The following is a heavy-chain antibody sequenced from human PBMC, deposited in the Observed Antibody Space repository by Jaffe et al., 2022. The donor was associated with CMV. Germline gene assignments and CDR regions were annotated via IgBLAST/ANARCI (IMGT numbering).Heavy chain of an antibody. CDR3: VRGGEIRDCSGGSCYTPRVLFDH. D-gene: IGHD2-15*01. V-gene: IGHV3-74*03. J-gene: IGHJ4*02. CDR2: IHSDGGST. CDR1: EFSLSSYW. Sequence: EVQLVESGGGLVQPGGSLRLSCVASEFSLSSYWMHWVRQAPGKGLVWVSRIHSDGGSTTYADSVKGRFTISRDNAKNTLYLQMNSLRADDTAVYYCVRGGEIRDCSGGSCYTPRVLFDHWGQGTLVTVSS.